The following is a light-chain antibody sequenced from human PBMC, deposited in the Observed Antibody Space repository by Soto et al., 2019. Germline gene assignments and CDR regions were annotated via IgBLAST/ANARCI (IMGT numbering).Light chain of an antibody. CDR2: DVS. CDR3: SSYTTSISYV. V-gene: IGLV2-14*01. CDR1: INDVGGYNT. Sequence: QSVLTQPASVSGSPGQSITISCTGTINDVGGYNTVSWYQQHPGKVTKLMIHDVSDRPSWVSDRFSGSKSGNTASLTISWLQAEDEADYYCSSYTTSISYVFGSGTKVTVL. J-gene: IGLJ1*01.